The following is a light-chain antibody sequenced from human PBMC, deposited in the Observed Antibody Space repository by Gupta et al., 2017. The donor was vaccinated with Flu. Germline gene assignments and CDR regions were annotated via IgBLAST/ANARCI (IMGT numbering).Light chain of an antibody. CDR3: QQYNDWPPYT. Sequence: ATLSVSPGERATLSCRASQSVGSDLAWYQQKPGQAPRLLIYDASTRATGLPARFSGSGSGTEFTLTISSRQSEDFAIYYCQQYNDWPPYTFGQGTKLEIK. CDR1: QSVGSD. J-gene: IGKJ2*01. V-gene: IGKV3-15*01. CDR2: DAS.